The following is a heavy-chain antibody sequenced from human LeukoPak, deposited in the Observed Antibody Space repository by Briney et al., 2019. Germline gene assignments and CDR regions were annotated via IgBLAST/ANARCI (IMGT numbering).Heavy chain of an antibody. Sequence: SETLSLTCTVSGGSISSYYWSWIRQPPGKGLEWIGYIYYSGSTNYNPSLKSRVTISVDTSKNQFSLKLSSVTAADTAVYYCATETKPYYFDYWGQGTLVTVSS. V-gene: IGHV4-59*12. CDR3: ATETKPYYFDY. D-gene: IGHD1-7*01. J-gene: IGHJ4*02. CDR1: GGSISSYY. CDR2: IYYSGST.